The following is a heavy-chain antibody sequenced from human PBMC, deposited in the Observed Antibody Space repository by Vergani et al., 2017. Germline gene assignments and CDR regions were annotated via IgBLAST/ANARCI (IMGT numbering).Heavy chain of an antibody. Sequence: EVQLVESGGGLVKPGGSLRLACVASGFTFSSYSLSWVRQEPGKGREWVSSIIVATTYICYADSVKGRFTSSRDNAKNSLYLQMNSLRAEDTAVYYGARAPPDDHSGYDAWGQGSLVTVSS. V-gene: IGHV3-21*01. CDR3: ARAPPDDHSGYDA. CDR2: IIVATTYI. J-gene: IGHJ4*02. CDR1: GFTFSSYS. D-gene: IGHD5-12*01.